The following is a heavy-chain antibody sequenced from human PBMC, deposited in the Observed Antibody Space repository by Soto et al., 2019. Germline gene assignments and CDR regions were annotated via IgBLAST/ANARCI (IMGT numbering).Heavy chain of an antibody. D-gene: IGHD3-3*01. CDR1: GGSFSGYY. Sequence: QVQLQQWGAGLLKPSETLSLTCAVYGGSFSGYYWSWIRQPPGKGLEWIGEINHSGSTNYNPSLKSRVTISVDTSKTQFSLKLSSVTAAVTAVYYCARGRVYYDFWSGYPGFDYWGQGTLVTVSS. J-gene: IGHJ4*02. CDR2: INHSGST. V-gene: IGHV4-34*01. CDR3: ARGRVYYDFWSGYPGFDY.